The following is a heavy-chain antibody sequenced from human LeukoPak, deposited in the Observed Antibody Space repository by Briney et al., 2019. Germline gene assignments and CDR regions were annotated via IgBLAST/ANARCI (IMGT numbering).Heavy chain of an antibody. J-gene: IGHJ6*02. CDR3: AMGLAMVRGDYYTWYYYYYYGMDV. D-gene: IGHD3-10*01. V-gene: IGHV1-8*01. CDR1: GYTLTELS. CDR2: MNPNSGNT. Sequence: ASVKVSCKVSGYTLTELSMHWVRQAPGKGLEWMGWMNPNSGNTGYAQKFQGRVTMTRNTSISTAYMELSSLRSEDTAVYYCAMGLAMVRGDYYTWYYYYYYGMDVWGQGTTVTVSS.